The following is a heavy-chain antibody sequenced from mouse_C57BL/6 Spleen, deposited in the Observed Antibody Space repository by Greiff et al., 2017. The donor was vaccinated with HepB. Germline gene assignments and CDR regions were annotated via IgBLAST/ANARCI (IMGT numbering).Heavy chain of an antibody. J-gene: IGHJ4*01. D-gene: IGHD1-1*01. V-gene: IGHV3-6*01. Sequence: DVQLQESGPGLVKPSQSLSLTCSVTGYSITSGYYWNWIRQFPGNKLEWMGYISYDGSNNYNPSLKNRISITRDTSKNQFFLKLNSVTTEDTATYYCARGNLVAPYYAMDYWGQGTSVTVSS. CDR1: GYSITSGYY. CDR2: ISYDGSN. CDR3: ARGNLVAPYYAMDY.